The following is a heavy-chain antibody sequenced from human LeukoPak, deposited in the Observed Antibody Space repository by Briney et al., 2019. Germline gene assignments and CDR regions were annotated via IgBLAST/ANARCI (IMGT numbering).Heavy chain of an antibody. D-gene: IGHD3-22*01. Sequence: GGSLRLSCATSGFTFSNFTMNWVRQAPGKGLEWVSTITRSSRFIYYADSVKGRFTISRDNAKNSLHLEMTSLRAEDTAAYYCARSIYYDSSGYYYVDYWGPGILVTVSS. CDR2: ITRSSRFI. CDR3: ARSIYYDSSGYYYVDY. CDR1: GFTFSNFT. J-gene: IGHJ4*02. V-gene: IGHV3-21*01.